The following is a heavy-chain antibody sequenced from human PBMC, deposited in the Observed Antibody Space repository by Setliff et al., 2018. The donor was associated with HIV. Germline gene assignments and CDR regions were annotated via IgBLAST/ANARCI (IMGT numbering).Heavy chain of an antibody. D-gene: IGHD3-22*01. V-gene: IGHV1-2*06. CDR1: GYTFSDYY. Sequence: ASVKVSCKASGYTFSDYYIHWVRQAPGQGFEWMGRINPNTGGTKFAQKFQGSVTMTRDTSINTAYMELRRLRSDDTAVYYCASQFGAYDSSGYEHDAFNIWGQGTMVTVSS. J-gene: IGHJ3*02. CDR3: ASQFGAYDSSGYEHDAFNI. CDR2: INPNTGGT.